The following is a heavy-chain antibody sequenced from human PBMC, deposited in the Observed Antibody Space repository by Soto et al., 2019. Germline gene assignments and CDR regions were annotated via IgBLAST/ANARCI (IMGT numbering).Heavy chain of an antibody. D-gene: IGHD6-19*01. Sequence: SVKVSCKASGGTFSSYAISWVRQAPGQGLEWMGGIIPIFGTANYAQKFQGRVTITADESTSTAYMELSSLRSEDTAVYYCAREFGGPQQLLTWGSSGWPPYYFDYWGQGTLVTVS. J-gene: IGHJ4*02. CDR1: GGTFSSYA. CDR2: IIPIFGTA. V-gene: IGHV1-69*13. CDR3: AREFGGPQQLLTWGSSGWPPYYFDY.